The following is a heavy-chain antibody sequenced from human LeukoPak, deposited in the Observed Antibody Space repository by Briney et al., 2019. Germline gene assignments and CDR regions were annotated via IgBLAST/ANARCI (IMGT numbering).Heavy chain of an antibody. CDR2: IFASGTA. CDR3: ARFKSGGFYYFDS. Sequence: SETLSLTCSVSGARLTNPTYFQWSWFRLPPGKGLEFIGKIFASGTAALTPSLKSRVTMSLDTSKNEFSLRLTSVAAEDSAVYYCARFKSGGFYYFDSWGQGTLVTVSS. J-gene: IGHJ4*02. V-gene: IGHV4-61*01. D-gene: IGHD2-15*01. CDR1: GARLTNPTYF.